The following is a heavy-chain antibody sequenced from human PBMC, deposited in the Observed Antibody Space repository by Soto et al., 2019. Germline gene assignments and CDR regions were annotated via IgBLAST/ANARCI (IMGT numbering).Heavy chain of an antibody. Sequence: PGVSLRLSWAVSGFTFSSYAMNWIRQAPGKGLEWVSYISMSGTAMFYADSVKGRFTISRDNAKKSLFLQLNSLRDEDMAMYYCARDAIGDATNWFDPWGQGPLVTVSS. CDR1: GFTFSSYA. CDR3: ARDAIGDATNWFDP. CDR2: ISMSGTAM. J-gene: IGHJ5*02. V-gene: IGHV3-48*02. D-gene: IGHD3-10*01.